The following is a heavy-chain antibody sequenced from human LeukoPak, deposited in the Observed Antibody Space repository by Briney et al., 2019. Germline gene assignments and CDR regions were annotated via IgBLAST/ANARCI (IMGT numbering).Heavy chain of an antibody. Sequence: AAVTVSFTGSGYTFTVYYMHWVRQAHGQGLERVGWINPNSGGRNYAQNFQSRLTTTRATSIRPAYMQLSRLISDDTAVYYCAREGLLWFGELLSFYYYGMDVWGQGTTFTVSS. CDR2: INPNSGGR. V-gene: IGHV1-2*02. D-gene: IGHD3-10*01. CDR1: GYTFTVYY. CDR3: AREGLLWFGELLSFYYYGMDV. J-gene: IGHJ6*02.